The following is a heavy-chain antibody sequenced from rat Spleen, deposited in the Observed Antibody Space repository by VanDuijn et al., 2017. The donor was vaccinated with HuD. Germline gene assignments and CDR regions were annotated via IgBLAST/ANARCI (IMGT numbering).Heavy chain of an antibody. CDR2: ISTSGGST. CDR3: ARAATDYWYFDF. D-gene: IGHD1-2*01. J-gene: IGHJ1*01. Sequence: EVQLVESGGGLVQPGKSLKLSCVASGFTFSDYNLAWVRQAPETGLDWVATISTSGGSTYYRDSVKGRFTVSRDNAKSTRSLQMDSLMSEDTATYYCARAATDYWYFDFWGPGTMVTVSS. V-gene: IGHV5-25*01. CDR1: GFTFSDYN.